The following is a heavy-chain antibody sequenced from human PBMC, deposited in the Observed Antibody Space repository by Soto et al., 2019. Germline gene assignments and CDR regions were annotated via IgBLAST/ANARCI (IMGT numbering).Heavy chain of an antibody. CDR3: ARDSWLGPDWLWGGANDAFDI. CDR1: GGSISSGGYY. V-gene: IGHV4-31*03. Sequence: QVQLQESGPGLVKPSQTLSLTCTVSGGSISSGGYYWSWIRQHPGKGLEWIGYIYYSGSTYYNPSLKIRVTISVDTSKIQFSLKLSSVTAADTAVYYCARDSWLGPDWLWGGANDAFDIWGQGTMVTVSS. D-gene: IGHD3-9*01. CDR2: IYYSGST. J-gene: IGHJ3*02.